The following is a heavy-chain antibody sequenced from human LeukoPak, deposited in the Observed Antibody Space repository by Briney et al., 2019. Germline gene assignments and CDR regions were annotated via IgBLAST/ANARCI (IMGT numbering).Heavy chain of an antibody. CDR2: IYYSGST. V-gene: IGHV4-39*07. Sequence: SETLSLTCTVSGGSISSSSYYWGWIRQPPGKGLEWIGSIYYSGSTYYNPSLKSRVTISVDTSKNQFSLKLSSVTAADTAVYYCARGSHGYGYYYWGQGTLVTVSS. CDR1: GGSISSSSYY. J-gene: IGHJ4*02. CDR3: ARGSHGYGYYY. D-gene: IGHD5-18*01.